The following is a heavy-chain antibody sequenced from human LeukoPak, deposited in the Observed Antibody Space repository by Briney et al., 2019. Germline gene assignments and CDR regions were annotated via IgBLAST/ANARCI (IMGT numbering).Heavy chain of an antibody. CDR3: AREKGGGGSAFDI. V-gene: IGHV3-30*03. D-gene: IGHD3-16*01. CDR1: GFTFSSYG. CDR2: ISYDGSDK. J-gene: IGHJ3*02. Sequence: GGSLRLSCAASGFTFSSYGMHWVRQAPGKGLEWVAVISYDGSDKYSADSVKGRFTISRDNAKNSLYLQMNSLRAEDTAVYYCAREKGGGGSAFDIWGQGTMVTVSS.